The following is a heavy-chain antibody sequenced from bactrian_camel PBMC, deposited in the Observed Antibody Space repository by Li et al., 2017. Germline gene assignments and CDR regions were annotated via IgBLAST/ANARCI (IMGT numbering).Heavy chain of an antibody. CDR1: GYIFNNCG. V-gene: IGHV3S53*01. Sequence: VQLVESGGGLVQAGGSLKLSCAASGYIFNNCGMGWYRQAPGKERALVSTISSDGTVSYADVVKGRFTISRDNAKNTVYLQMNSLKSEDTALYYCATDTHFVGYWGQGTQVTVS. J-gene: IGHJ4*01. CDR3: ATDTHFVGY. CDR2: ISSDGTV.